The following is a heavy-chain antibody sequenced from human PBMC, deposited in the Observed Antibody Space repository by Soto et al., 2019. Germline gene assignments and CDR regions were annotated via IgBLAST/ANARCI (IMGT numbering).Heavy chain of an antibody. CDR2: ISGSGGST. CDR3: AKDPSQQLGWY. D-gene: IGHD5-18*01. V-gene: IGHV3-23*01. J-gene: IGHJ4*02. Sequence: EVQLLESGGGLVQPGGSLRLSCAASGFTFSNYAMTWVRQAPGKGLEWVSAISGSGGSTYYADSVKGRFTISRDNPKNTRYPHMNSRGTEDAAANYGAKDPSQQLGWYGGQGTLVTVSS. CDR1: GFTFSNYA.